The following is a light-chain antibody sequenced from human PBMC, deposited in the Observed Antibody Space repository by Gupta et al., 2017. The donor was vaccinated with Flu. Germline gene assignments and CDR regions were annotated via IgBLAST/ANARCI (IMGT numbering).Light chain of an antibody. Sequence: QSALTQPASVSGSPGQSITISRTGTSSAVGGYNYVSWYQQHPGKAPKLMIYDVSNRPAGVSNRFSGSKSGNTASMTISGLQAEDEADYYCSSYTSSSTLYVFGTGTKVTVL. CDR3: SSYTSSSTLYV. J-gene: IGLJ1*01. V-gene: IGLV2-14*01. CDR1: SSAVGGYNY. CDR2: DVS.